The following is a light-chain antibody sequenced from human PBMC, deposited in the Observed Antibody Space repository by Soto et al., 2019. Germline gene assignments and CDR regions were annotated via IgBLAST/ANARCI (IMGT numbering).Light chain of an antibody. CDR3: CSFGGRVFV. V-gene: IGLV2-11*01. Sequence: QSALTQPRSVSGSPGQSVTISCTGTSSDVGGYNYVTWYQHHPGKAPKLMISDVNKRASGVPDRFSGSKSGNTASLTISGHQAEDEADYYCCSFGGRVFVFGTGTKVTVL. CDR1: SSDVGGYNY. CDR2: DVN. J-gene: IGLJ1*01.